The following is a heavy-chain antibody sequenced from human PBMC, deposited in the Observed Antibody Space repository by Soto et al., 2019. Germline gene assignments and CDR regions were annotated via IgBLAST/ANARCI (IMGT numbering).Heavy chain of an antibody. CDR3: ARMGCAGDCFTHTDS. Sequence: PSETLSLTCTVSGGSINRYYWSWIRQPPGKGLEWIGYIYKSGTTNYNPPLKSRVTISIDTSKNQFSLKVRSVTAADTAVYYCARMGCAGDCFTHTDSWGQGTPVTVSS. J-gene: IGHJ4*02. CDR1: GGSINRYY. V-gene: IGHV4-59*01. CDR2: IYKSGTT. D-gene: IGHD2-21*02.